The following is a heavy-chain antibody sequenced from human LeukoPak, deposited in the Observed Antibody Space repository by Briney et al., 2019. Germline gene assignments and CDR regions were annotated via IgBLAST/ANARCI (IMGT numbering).Heavy chain of an antibody. Sequence: SETLSLSCTVSGGSISSGDYFWSWIRQSPGKGLEWIGYMHPSGNSYYNPSLKSRVTMSVDTSKNRFSLNLSSVTAADTAVYYCARDHGSYPYYFVYWGQGTLVTVSS. CDR2: MHPSGNS. CDR1: GGSISSGDYF. J-gene: IGHJ4*02. D-gene: IGHD3-10*01. CDR3: ARDHGSYPYYFVY. V-gene: IGHV4-30-4*01.